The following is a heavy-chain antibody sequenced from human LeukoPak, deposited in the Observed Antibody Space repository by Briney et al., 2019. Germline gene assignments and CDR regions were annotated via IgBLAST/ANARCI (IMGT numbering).Heavy chain of an antibody. V-gene: IGHV6-1*01. J-gene: IGHJ6*03. CDR2: TYYRARWYN. CDR1: GDSVSSNSAA. Sequence: SQTLSLTCAISGDSVSSNSAAWNWIRQSPSRGLEWLGRTYYRARWYNDYAVSVKSRITIDPDTTKNQFSLQLNSVTPEDTAVYYCGRSHRIPARNTCYYYVDVWDKGTTVTVSS. CDR3: GRSHRIPARNTCYYYVDV. D-gene: IGHD6-6*01.